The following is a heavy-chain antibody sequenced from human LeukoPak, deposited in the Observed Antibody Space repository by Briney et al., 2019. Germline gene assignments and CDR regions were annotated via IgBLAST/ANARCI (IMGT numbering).Heavy chain of an antibody. V-gene: IGHV4-39*01. Sequence: SETLSLTCIVSGGSMSSTDHFWGWIRQPPGKGLEWIGSFYYTGTIFYSPSLESRGTISIDTSKYQFSLKIRSVTAADTAVYYCARQGVVPNKAGWYFDLWDRGALVTVSS. CDR2: FYYTGTI. CDR1: GGSMSSTDHF. J-gene: IGHJ2*01. D-gene: IGHD3-10*01. CDR3: ARQGVVPNKAGWYFDL.